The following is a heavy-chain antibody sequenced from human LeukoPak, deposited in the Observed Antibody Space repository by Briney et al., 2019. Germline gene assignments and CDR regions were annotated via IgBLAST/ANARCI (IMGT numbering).Heavy chain of an antibody. CDR2: ITVSGLTT. D-gene: IGHD3-22*01. CDR3: EGTHYYDSSDDY. J-gene: IGHJ4*02. V-gene: IGHV3-23*01. Sequence: GGSLRLSCAASGFTFSSYAMTWVRQAPGKGLEWVSSITVSGLTTYYADSVKGRFTISRDNSKSTLFLQMNSLRAEDTAVYYCEGTHYYDSSDDYWGQGTLVTVSS. CDR1: GFTFSSYA.